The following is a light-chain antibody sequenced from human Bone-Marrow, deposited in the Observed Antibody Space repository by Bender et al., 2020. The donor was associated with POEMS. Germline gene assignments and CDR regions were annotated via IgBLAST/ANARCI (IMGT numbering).Light chain of an antibody. Sequence: QSALTQPASVSGSPGQSITISCTGTSSDVGGHNYVSWYQQVPGKAPKLIIYDVTERPSGVSNRFSGSKSGNTASLTISGLQAEDEADYYCCSYAGSSFHWVFGGGTKLTVL. CDR2: DVT. CDR1: SSDVGGHNY. V-gene: IGLV2-23*02. CDR3: CSYAGSSFHWV. J-gene: IGLJ3*02.